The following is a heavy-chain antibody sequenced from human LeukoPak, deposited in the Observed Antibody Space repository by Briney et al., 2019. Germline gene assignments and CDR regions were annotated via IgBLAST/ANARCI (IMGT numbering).Heavy chain of an antibody. V-gene: IGHV1-18*01. D-gene: IGHD2-15*01. CDR3: ARAGWCSGGSCYPGAFDF. Sequence: GASVKVSCKASGYTFTSYGVTWVRQAPGQGLEWMGWIIGYNGNTNYAQKFQGRVTMTTDTSTSTAYMGLRSLRSDDTAMYYCARAGWCSGGSCYPGAFDFWGQGTMVTVSS. CDR2: IIGYNGNT. J-gene: IGHJ3*01. CDR1: GYTFTSYG.